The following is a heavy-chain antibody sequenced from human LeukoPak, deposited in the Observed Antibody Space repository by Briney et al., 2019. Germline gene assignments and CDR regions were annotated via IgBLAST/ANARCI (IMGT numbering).Heavy chain of an antibody. Sequence: GGSLRLSCAASGFTFSSYGMHWVRQAPGKGLELVAFIRYDGSNKYYADSVKGRFTISRDNSKNTLYLQMNSLRAEDTAVYYCANSAVVVAATLDYWGQGTLVTVSS. CDR3: ANSAVVVAATLDY. CDR2: IRYDGSNK. D-gene: IGHD2-15*01. J-gene: IGHJ4*02. CDR1: GFTFSSYG. V-gene: IGHV3-30*02.